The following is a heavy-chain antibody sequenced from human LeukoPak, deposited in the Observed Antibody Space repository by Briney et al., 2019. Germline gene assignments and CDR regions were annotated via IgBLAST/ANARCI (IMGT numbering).Heavy chain of an antibody. Sequence: GRSLRLSCAASGXTFSSYGMHWVRQALGKGLEWVAVISYDGSNKYYADSVKGRFTISRDNSKNTLYLQMNSLRAEDTAVYYCAKDRYYYDSSGYLGDWGQGTLVTVSS. J-gene: IGHJ4*02. CDR3: AKDRYYYDSSGYLGD. D-gene: IGHD3-22*01. CDR2: ISYDGSNK. CDR1: GXTFSSYG. V-gene: IGHV3-30*18.